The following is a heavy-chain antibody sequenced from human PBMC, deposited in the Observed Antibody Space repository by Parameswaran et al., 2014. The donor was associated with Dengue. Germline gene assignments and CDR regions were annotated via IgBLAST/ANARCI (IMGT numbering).Heavy chain of an antibody. Sequence: VRQAPGKGLEWVSYISSSSSTIYYADSVKGRFTISRDNAANSLYLQMNSLRGEDTAVYYCARERASGFDYWGPGEPWSPSPQ. CDR3: ARERASGFDY. D-gene: IGHD1-26*01. V-gene: IGHV3-48*01. CDR2: ISSSSSTI. J-gene: IGHJ4*02.